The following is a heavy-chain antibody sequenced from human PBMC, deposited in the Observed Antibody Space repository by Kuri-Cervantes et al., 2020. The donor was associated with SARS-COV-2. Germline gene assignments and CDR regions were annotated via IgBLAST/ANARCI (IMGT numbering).Heavy chain of an antibody. CDR2: ISAYNGNT. Sequence: ASVKVSCKASGYTFTSYGISWVRQAPGQGLEWMGWISAYNGNTNYAQKLQGRVTMTTDTSTGTAYMELSSLRSEDTAVYYCAVGDFGGNYPLGSHWGQGTLVTVSS. CDR1: GYTFTSYG. D-gene: IGHD4-23*01. CDR3: AVGDFGGNYPLGSH. J-gene: IGHJ4*02. V-gene: IGHV1-18*01.